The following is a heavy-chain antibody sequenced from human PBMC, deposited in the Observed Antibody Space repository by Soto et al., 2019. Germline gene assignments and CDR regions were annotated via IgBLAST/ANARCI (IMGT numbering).Heavy chain of an antibody. CDR3: ARGGGHSYLPDY. CDR2: IYYSGST. CDR1: GGSISSYY. V-gene: IGHV4-59*12. J-gene: IGHJ4*02. Sequence: PSETLSLTCTVSGGSISSYYWSWIRQPPGKGLEWIGYIYYSGSTNYNPSLKSRVTISVDTSKNQFSLKLSSVTAADTAVYYCARGGGHSYLPDYWGQGTLVTVSS. D-gene: IGHD2-15*01.